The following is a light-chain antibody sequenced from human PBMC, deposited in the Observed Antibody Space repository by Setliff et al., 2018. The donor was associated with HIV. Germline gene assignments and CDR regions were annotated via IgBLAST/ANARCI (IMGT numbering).Light chain of an antibody. J-gene: IGLJ2*01. CDR2: DVS. CDR1: SADVGVYDF. Sequence: QSALSQPASVSGSPGQSIFISCTGTSADVGVYDFVSWYQQHPGKAPKLILYDVSNRPSGVSNRFSGSKSGNTASLTISGLQTEDESDYYCSSYTSGSTHVLFGGGTKVTVL. CDR3: SSYTSGSTHVL. V-gene: IGLV2-14*03.